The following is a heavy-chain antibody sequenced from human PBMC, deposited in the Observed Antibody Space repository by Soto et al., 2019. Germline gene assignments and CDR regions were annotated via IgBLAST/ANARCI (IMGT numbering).Heavy chain of an antibody. D-gene: IGHD3-10*01. CDR1: GFSLSDLF. CDR2: TKDKAYSYTT. CDR3: ASIRGVFGY. J-gene: IGHJ1*01. Sequence: EVQLVESGGDLVQPGGSLRLSCAASGFSLSDLFIDWVRQAPGKGLEWVGRTKDKAYSYTTEYAASMKGRFTISRDESRNSLYLQMSSLKTEDTAVSYCASIRGVFGYWGQGTLVTVSS. V-gene: IGHV3-72*01.